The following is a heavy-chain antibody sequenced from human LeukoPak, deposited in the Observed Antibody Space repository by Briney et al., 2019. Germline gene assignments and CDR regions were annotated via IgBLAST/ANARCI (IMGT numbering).Heavy chain of an antibody. V-gene: IGHV4-61*08. J-gene: IGHJ4*02. D-gene: IGHD1-26*01. Sequence: SETLSLTCTVSGASVGSAGYYWSWIRQPPGGGLEWIGYIYYISNTNYNPSLKSRVTMSVDPSKNQFSLKLNSVTAADTAVYYCARTQSQSGSYRYYFGYWGQGTLVTVPS. CDR2: IYYISNT. CDR3: ARTQSQSGSYRYYFGY. CDR1: GASVGSAGYY.